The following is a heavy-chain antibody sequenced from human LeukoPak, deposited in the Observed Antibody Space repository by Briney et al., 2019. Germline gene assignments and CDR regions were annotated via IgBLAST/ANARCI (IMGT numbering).Heavy chain of an antibody. CDR3: AKTCGGSYSNIDAFDI. J-gene: IGHJ3*02. V-gene: IGHV3-23*01. Sequence: GGSLRLSCAASGFTFSSYAMSWVRQAPGKGLEWVSAISGSGGSTYYADSVKGRFTISRDNSKNTLYLQMNSLRAEDTAVYYCAKTCGGSYSNIDAFDIWGQGTMVTVSS. CDR1: GFTFSSYA. CDR2: ISGSGGST. D-gene: IGHD1-26*01.